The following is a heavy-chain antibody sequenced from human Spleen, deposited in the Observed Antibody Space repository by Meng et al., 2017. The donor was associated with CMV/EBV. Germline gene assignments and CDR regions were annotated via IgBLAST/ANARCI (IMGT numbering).Heavy chain of an antibody. D-gene: IGHD2-21*01. Sequence: DSVSSNSAAWNWLRQSPSRGLEWLERTYYRSKWYNDYAVSVRSRITVNPDTSKNQFSLQLNSVTPEDTAVYYCARESPYYYWYFDLWGRGTLVTVSS. V-gene: IGHV6-1*01. CDR2: TYYRSKWYN. CDR3: ARESPYYYWYFDL. J-gene: IGHJ2*01. CDR1: DSVSSNSAA.